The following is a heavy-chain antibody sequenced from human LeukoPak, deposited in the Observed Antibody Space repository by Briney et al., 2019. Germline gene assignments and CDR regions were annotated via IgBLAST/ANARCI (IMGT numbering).Heavy chain of an antibody. CDR1: GFTFSSYG. CDR2: IRYDGSNK. Sequence: GGSLRLSCAASGFTFSSYGMHWVRQAPGKGLEWVAFIRYDGSNKYYADSVKGRFTISRDNSKNTLYLQMNSLRPEDTAVFYCAKDASPIAASTTGAFDFWGQGAMVTVSS. D-gene: IGHD6-6*01. V-gene: IGHV3-30*02. J-gene: IGHJ3*01. CDR3: AKDASPIAASTTGAFDF.